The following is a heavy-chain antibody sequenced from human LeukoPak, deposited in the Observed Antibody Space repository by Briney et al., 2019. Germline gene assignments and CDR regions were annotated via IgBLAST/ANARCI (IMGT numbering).Heavy chain of an antibody. V-gene: IGHV3-7*01. CDR1: GFIFSSYW. Sequence: HPGGSLRLSCEGSGFIFSSYWMTWVRQSPGKGPEWVANIKQDESERYTVDSVKGRFTISRDNAKNSVYLQMNTLRVEDTAVYYCSRGAARMVEMGTIISFEYWGQGTLVTVSS. CDR2: IKQDESER. D-gene: IGHD5-24*01. J-gene: IGHJ4*02. CDR3: SRGAARMVEMGTIISFEY.